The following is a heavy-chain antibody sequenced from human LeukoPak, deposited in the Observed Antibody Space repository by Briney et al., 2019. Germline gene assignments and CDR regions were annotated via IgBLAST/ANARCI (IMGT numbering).Heavy chain of an antibody. D-gene: IGHD5-24*01. CDR2: INFGSSTI. Sequence: GGSLRPSCAASGFTFSSYAMSWVRQAPGKGLEWVSYINFGSSTIYYADSVKGRFTISRDNAKNSLYLQMNSLRAEDTAVYYCATLGGAYAYNYGFDYWGQGTLVTVSS. V-gene: IGHV3-48*04. CDR1: GFTFSSYA. J-gene: IGHJ4*02. CDR3: ATLGGAYAYNYGFDY.